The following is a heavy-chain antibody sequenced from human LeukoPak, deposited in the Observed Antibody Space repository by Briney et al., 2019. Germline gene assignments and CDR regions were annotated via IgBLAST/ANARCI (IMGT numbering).Heavy chain of an antibody. V-gene: IGHV3-23*01. Sequence: GGSLRLSCEASGFTFSSYAMSWVRQAPGKGLEWVPGISGSGGSTYYADSVKGRFTISRDNSKNTLYLQMNSLRSEDTAVYYCAKMPQYYYDSSGYFDYWGQGTLVTVSS. CDR3: AKMPQYYYDSSGYFDY. D-gene: IGHD3-22*01. CDR1: GFTFSSYA. J-gene: IGHJ4*02. CDR2: ISGSGGST.